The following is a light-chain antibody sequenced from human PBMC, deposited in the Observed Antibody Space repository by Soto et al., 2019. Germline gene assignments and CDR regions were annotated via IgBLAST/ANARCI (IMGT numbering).Light chain of an antibody. V-gene: IGKV1-12*01. CDR3: QQADSFPIT. CDR1: QGIGAW. CDR2: SAS. Sequence: DIQMTQSPSSVSASVGDRATITCRASQGIGAWLAWYQQKPGGAPKLLIYSASKLQSGVPSRFSGSGSGTEFTLTISSLQPDDFATYYCQQADSFPITFGPGTKVDIK. J-gene: IGKJ3*01.